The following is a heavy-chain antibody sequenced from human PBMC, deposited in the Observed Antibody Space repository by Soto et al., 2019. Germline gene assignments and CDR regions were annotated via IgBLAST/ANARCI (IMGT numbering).Heavy chain of an antibody. CDR1: GGSSSSGRYF. J-gene: IGHJ6*02. V-gene: IGHV4-31*03. Sequence: SEAQSVTSNVSGGSSSSGRYFRSSIRQHAGDGLEWIGYIYYSGRTYYNPSLKSRVTISVDTSKNQFSLKLSSVTAADTAVYYCARDHIVVVPAAIRFYYYYGMDVWGQGTTVTVSS. CDR2: IYYSGRT. D-gene: IGHD2-2*02. CDR3: ARDHIVVVPAAIRFYYYYGMDV.